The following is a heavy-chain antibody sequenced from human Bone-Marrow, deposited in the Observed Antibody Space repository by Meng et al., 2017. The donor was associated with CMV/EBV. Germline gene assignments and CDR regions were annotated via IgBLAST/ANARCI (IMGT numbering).Heavy chain of an antibody. V-gene: IGHV3-11*04. CDR1: GFTFSDYY. CDR2: ISSSGSTI. CDR3: AGGFLEWLLPFDY. D-gene: IGHD3-3*01. J-gene: IGHJ4*02. Sequence: GGSLRLSCAVSGFTFSDYYMSWIRQAPGKGLEWVSYISSSGSTIYYADSVKGRFTISRDNAKNSLYLQMNSLRAEDTAVYYCAGGFLEWLLPFDYWGQGTLVTFSS.